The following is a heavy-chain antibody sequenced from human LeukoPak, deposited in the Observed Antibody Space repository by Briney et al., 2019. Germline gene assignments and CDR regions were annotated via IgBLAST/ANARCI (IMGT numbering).Heavy chain of an antibody. CDR3: AKDTGYCSSTSCYPKEYYFDY. CDR2: IWYDGSNK. V-gene: IGHV3-33*06. CDR1: GFTVSSLA. D-gene: IGHD2-2*01. Sequence: HPGGSLRLSCAASGFTVSSLAMHWVRQAPGKGLEWVAVIWYDGSNKYYADSVKGRFTISRDNSKNTLYLQMNSLRAEDTAAYYCAKDTGYCSSTSCYPKEYYFDYWGQGTPVTVSS. J-gene: IGHJ4*02.